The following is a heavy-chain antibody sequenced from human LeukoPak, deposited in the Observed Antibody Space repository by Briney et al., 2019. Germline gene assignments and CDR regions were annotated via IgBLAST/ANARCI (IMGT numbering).Heavy chain of an antibody. J-gene: IGHJ4*02. V-gene: IGHV3-30*02. D-gene: IGHD3-10*01. CDR1: GFTFSSYG. CDR2: IRYDGSNK. CDR3: AKGSPGQRVPGVY. Sequence: GGSLRLSCAASGFTFSSYGMHWVRQAPGKGLEWVAFIRYDGSNKYYADSVKGRFAISRDNSKNTLYLQMNSLRAEDTAVYYCAKGSPGQRVPGVYWGQGTLVTVSS.